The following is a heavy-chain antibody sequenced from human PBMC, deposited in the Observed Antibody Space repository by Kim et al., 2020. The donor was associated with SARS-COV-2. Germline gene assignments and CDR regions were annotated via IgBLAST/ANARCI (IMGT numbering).Heavy chain of an antibody. CDR1: GFTFTNNG. J-gene: IGHJ4*02. CDR2: ISYEGSIK. V-gene: IGHV3-30*18. CDR3: AKDRGTFMITFVGVTGSDY. Sequence: GGSLRLSCAASGFTFTNNGMHWVRQAPGKGLEWVATISYEGSIKNYADSVKGRFTISRDHSKNTLYLQMNSLRSEDTAVYYCAKDRGTFMITFVGVTGSDYWGQGTLVPVSS. D-gene: IGHD3-16*01.